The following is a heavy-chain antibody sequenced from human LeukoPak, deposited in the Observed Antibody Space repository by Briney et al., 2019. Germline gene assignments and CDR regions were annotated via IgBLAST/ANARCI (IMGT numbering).Heavy chain of an antibody. D-gene: IGHD1-26*01. CDR3: ARFPEWELLGSPPP. Sequence: GGSLRLSCAASGFTFSSYSMNWVRQAPGNGLEWVSSISSSSSYIYYADSVKGRFTISRDNAKNSLYLQMNSLRAEDTAVYYCARFPEWELLGSPPPWGQGTMVTVSS. CDR1: GFTFSSYS. V-gene: IGHV3-21*01. CDR2: ISSSSSYI. J-gene: IGHJ3*01.